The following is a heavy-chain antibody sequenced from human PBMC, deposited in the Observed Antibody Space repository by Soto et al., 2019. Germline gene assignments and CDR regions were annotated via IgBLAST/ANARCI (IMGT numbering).Heavy chain of an antibody. CDR2: ISGSGGTT. Sequence: GCLRLSCTTSGFTFSTYALTGVRQAPGKGLEWVSSISGSGGTTYYADSVKGRFTLSRDDSKNTLYLQMNSLRAEDTAIYYCAKDGGGSCYIGCWFDPWGQGTLVTVYS. V-gene: IGHV3-23*01. J-gene: IGHJ5*02. CDR3: AKDGGGSCYIGCWFDP. D-gene: IGHD2-15*01. CDR1: GFTFSTYA.